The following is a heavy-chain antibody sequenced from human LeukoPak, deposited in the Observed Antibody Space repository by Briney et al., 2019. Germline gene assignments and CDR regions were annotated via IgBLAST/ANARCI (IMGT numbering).Heavy chain of an antibody. Sequence: SETLSLTCTVSGGSIRSGSYYWSWIREPAGKGLEWIGHIYTRGTTNYNPSVKSRVTVSLDTSKNQISLKLSSVTAADTAVYYCARVYTVMGATTVDHYHYYMDVWGKGTTVTVSS. CDR3: ARVYTVMGATTVDHYHYYMDV. V-gene: IGHV4-61*09. CDR1: GGSIRSGSYY. J-gene: IGHJ6*03. D-gene: IGHD5-18*01. CDR2: IYTRGTT.